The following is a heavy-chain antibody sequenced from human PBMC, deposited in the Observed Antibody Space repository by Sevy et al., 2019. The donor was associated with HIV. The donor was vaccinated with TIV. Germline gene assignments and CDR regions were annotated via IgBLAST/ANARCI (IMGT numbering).Heavy chain of an antibody. CDR2: IYYSGST. CDR3: ARHGKVLLNYYGMDV. D-gene: IGHD1-26*01. Sequence: SETLSLTCTVSGGSISSSSYYWGWIRQPPGKGLEWIGSIYYSGSTYYNPSLKSRVTISVDTSKNQFSLKLSSVTAADTAVYYCARHGKVLLNYYGMDVWGQGTTVTVSS. CDR1: GGSISSSSYY. J-gene: IGHJ6*02. V-gene: IGHV4-39*01.